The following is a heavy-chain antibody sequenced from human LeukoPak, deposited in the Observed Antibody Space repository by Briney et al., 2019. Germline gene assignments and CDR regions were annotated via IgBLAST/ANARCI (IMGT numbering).Heavy chain of an antibody. Sequence: SETLPLTCTVSGDSISSYYWSWIRQPPGKGLEWIGYIYYSGSTNYNPSLKSRVTISVDTSKNQFSLKLSSVTAADTAVYYCARARGGYPDYWGQGTLVTVSS. D-gene: IGHD6-13*01. J-gene: IGHJ4*02. CDR1: GDSISSYY. V-gene: IGHV4-59*01. CDR2: IYYSGST. CDR3: ARARGGYPDY.